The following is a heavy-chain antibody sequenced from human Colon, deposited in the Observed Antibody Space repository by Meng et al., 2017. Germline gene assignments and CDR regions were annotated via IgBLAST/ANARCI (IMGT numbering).Heavy chain of an antibody. Sequence: QVRLVESGGGGVQSGRSLRLFCVDSTFTFSLYSIHWVRQAPGKGLEWVAVISHDGGAIFYADSVKGRFTISRDNSKNTLYLEMNSLRDEDTAVYYCAREPDYRAWLDPWGQGTLVTVSS. CDR2: ISHDGGAI. CDR3: AREPDYRAWLDP. V-gene: IGHV3-30*04. CDR1: TFTFSLYS. J-gene: IGHJ5*02. D-gene: IGHD4/OR15-4a*01.